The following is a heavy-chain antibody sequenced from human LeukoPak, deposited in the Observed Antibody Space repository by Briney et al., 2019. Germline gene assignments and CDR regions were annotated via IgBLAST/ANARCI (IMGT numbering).Heavy chain of an antibody. CDR1: GFTVSSNY. D-gene: IGHD5-12*01. Sequence: GGSLRLSCAASGFTVSSNYMSWVRQAPGKGLEWVSVIYNGGSTYYADSVKGRFTISRDNSKNTPYLQMNSLRAEDTGVYYCARGGYRYYYYGMDVLGQGTTVSVSS. J-gene: IGHJ6*02. V-gene: IGHV3-66*01. CDR2: IYNGGST. CDR3: ARGGYRYYYYGMDV.